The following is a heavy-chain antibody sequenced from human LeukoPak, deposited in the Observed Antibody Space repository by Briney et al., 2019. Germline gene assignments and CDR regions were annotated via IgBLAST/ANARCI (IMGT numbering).Heavy chain of an antibody. D-gene: IGHD2-21*01. J-gene: IGHJ5*02. CDR2: IYNSGST. CDR1: GASISSQY. CDR3: ARRRIDSMYNWFDP. V-gene: IGHV4-59*11. Sequence: SETLSLTCSVSGASISSQYWTWIRQPPGKGREWIGYIYNSGSTNYNPSLKSRVTMSIDTSKNQFSLRLTSVTAADTAVYYCARRRIDSMYNWFDPWGQGTLVIVSS.